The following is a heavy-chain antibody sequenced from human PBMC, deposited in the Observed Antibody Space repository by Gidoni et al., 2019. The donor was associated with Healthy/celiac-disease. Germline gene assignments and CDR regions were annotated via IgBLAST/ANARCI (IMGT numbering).Heavy chain of an antibody. D-gene: IGHD3-16*01. V-gene: IGHV3-23*01. CDR1: GFPFSGYA. CDR3: AKDWDYFDY. J-gene: IGHJ4*02. CDR2: ISGRGGST. Sequence: EVQLLESGGGLVQPGGSLILSCAASGFPFSGYAMSWFRQAQGKGLEWVSAISGRGGSTYYADSVKGRFTISRDNSKNTLYLQMNSLRAEDTAVYYCAKDWDYFDYWGQGTLVTVSS.